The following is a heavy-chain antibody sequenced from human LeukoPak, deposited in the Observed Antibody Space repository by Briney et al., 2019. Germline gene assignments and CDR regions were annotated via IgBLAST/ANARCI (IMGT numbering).Heavy chain of an antibody. CDR1: GGSISSYY. CDR3: ARVGRTGSGSYYSYFDY. Sequence: ASETLSLTCTVSGGSISSYYWSWIRQPAGKGLEWIGRIYTSGSTNYNPSLKSRVTMSVDTSKNQFSLKLSSMTAADTAVYYCARVGRTGSGSYYSYFDYWGQGTLVTVSS. D-gene: IGHD3-10*01. J-gene: IGHJ4*02. V-gene: IGHV4-4*07. CDR2: IYTSGST.